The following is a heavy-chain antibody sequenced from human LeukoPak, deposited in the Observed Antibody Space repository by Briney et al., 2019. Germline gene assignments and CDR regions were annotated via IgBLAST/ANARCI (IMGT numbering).Heavy chain of an antibody. CDR3: ARAGIDCSGGSCFIWYYFDY. V-gene: IGHV3-23*01. D-gene: IGHD2-15*01. J-gene: IGHJ4*02. CDR1: GFTFSSYA. CDR2: ISGSGGST. Sequence: GGSLRLSCAASGFTFSSYAMSWVRQAPGKGLEWVSAISGSGGSTYYADSVKGRFTISRDNAKNSLYLQMNSLRAEDTAVYYCARAGIDCSGGSCFIWYYFDYWGQGTLVTVSS.